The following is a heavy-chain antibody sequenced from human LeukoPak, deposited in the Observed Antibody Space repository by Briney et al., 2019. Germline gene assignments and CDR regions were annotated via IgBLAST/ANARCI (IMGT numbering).Heavy chain of an antibody. J-gene: IGHJ5*02. CDR1: GGSFSSGGFY. D-gene: IGHD4-11*01. CDR2: ISYTGNT. Sequence: SETLSLTCTVSGGSFSSGGFYWSWLRQHPGKALEWIVYISYTGNTYYNASLRSRVTISVDTSKNQFSLKLSSLTAADTAVYYCAREKVTTETNWFDPWGQGTLVTVPS. V-gene: IGHV4-31*03. CDR3: AREKVTTETNWFDP.